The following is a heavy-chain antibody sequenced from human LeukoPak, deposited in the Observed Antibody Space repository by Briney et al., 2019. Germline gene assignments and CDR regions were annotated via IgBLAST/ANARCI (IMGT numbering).Heavy chain of an antibody. CDR3: ARSQLYFDWLRYGPFDH. D-gene: IGHD3-9*01. CDR2: ISSSSSYT. J-gene: IGHJ4*02. CDR1: RFTFSDYY. Sequence: PGGSLRLSCAASRFTFSDYYMSWISQAPGKGLEWVSYISSSSSYTNYADSVKGRFTISRDNAKNSLYLQMNSLRAEDTAVYYCARSQLYFDWLRYGPFDHWGQGTLVTVSS. V-gene: IGHV3-11*03.